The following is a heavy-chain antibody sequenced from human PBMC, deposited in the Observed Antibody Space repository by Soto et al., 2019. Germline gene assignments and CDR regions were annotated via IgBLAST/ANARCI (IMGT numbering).Heavy chain of an antibody. CDR3: AKEISPGVAYYWYYYYGMDV. Sequence: EVQLLESGGGLVQPGGSLRLSCAASGFTFSSYAMSWVRQAPGKGLEWVSAISGSGGSTYYADSVKGRFTISRDNSKNTLYLQMNSLRAEDTAVYYCAKEISPGVAYYWYYYYGMDVWGQGTTVTVSS. D-gene: IGHD1-1*01. CDR1: GFTFSSYA. J-gene: IGHJ6*02. V-gene: IGHV3-23*01. CDR2: ISGSGGST.